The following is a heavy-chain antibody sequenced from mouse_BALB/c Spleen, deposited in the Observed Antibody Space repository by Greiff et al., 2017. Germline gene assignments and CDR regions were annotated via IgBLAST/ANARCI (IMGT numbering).Heavy chain of an antibody. J-gene: IGHJ4*01. CDR3: ARGGNYGYDYYAMDY. CDR2: ISSGGST. CDR1: GFTFSSYA. V-gene: IGHV5-6-5*01. D-gene: IGHD2-2*01. Sequence: DVKLVESGGGLVKPGGSLKLSCAASGFTFSSYAMSWVRQTPEKRLEWVASISSGGSTYYPDSVKGRFTISRDNARNILYLQMSSLRSEDTAMYYCARGGNYGYDYYAMDYWGQGTSVTVSS.